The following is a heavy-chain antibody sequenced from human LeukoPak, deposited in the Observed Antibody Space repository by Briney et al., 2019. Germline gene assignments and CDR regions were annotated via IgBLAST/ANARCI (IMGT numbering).Heavy chain of an antibody. CDR2: ITDSGSGT. D-gene: IGHD4-17*01. V-gene: IGHV3-23*01. CDR3: AREITVTSTTYFDY. J-gene: IGHJ4*02. Sequence: PGGSLRLSCAASGVTFSSHGMSWVRQAPGKGLEWVSSITDSGSGTCYADSVKGRFTMSRDNSKNMLYLQMNSLRAEDTAVYYCAREITVTSTTYFDYWGQGTLVTVSS. CDR1: GVTFSSHG.